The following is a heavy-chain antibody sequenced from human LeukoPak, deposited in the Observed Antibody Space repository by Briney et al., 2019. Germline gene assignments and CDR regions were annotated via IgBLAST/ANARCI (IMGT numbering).Heavy chain of an antibody. CDR2: ISVYNGNT. Sequence: ASVKVSCKASGYTFTSYGISWVRQAPGQGLEWMGWISVYNGNTLYEQSLQGRVTMTTDTSTDTAYMELRSLRSDDTAVYYCARALDTPTNDYWGQGTLVTVSS. V-gene: IGHV1-18*01. CDR1: GYTFTSYG. J-gene: IGHJ4*02. D-gene: IGHD5-18*01. CDR3: ARALDTPTNDY.